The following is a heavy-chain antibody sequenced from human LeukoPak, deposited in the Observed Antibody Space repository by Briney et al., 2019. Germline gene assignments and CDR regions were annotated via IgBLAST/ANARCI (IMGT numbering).Heavy chain of an antibody. CDR1: GVTFSSYT. CDR3: ARDLYYYDSSGYSLNYGMDV. J-gene: IGHJ6*02. CDR2: IIPILGIA. V-gene: IGHV1-69*04. D-gene: IGHD3-22*01. Sequence: SVKVSCKASGVTFSSYTISWVRQAPGQGLEWMGRIIPILGIANYAQKFQGRVTISADKSTSTAYMELSSLRSEDTAVYYCARDLYYYDSSGYSLNYGMDVWGQGTTVTVSS.